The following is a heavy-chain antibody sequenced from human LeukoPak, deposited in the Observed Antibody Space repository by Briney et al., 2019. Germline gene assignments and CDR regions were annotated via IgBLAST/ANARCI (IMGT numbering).Heavy chain of an antibody. J-gene: IGHJ6*02. CDR2: IYYSGST. D-gene: IGHD3-10*01. CDR3: ARDRIMVRGVYYYGMDV. CDR1: GGSISSSSYY. Sequence: SETLSLTCTVSGGSISSSSYYWGWIRQPPGKGLEWIGSIYYSGSTYYNPSLKSRVTISVDTSKNQFSLKLSSVTAADTAVYYCARDRIMVRGVYYYGMDVWGQGPTVTVSS. V-gene: IGHV4-39*07.